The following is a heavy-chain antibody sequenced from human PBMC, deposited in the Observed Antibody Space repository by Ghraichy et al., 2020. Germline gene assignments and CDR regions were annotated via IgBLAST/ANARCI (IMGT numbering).Heavy chain of an antibody. D-gene: IGHD3-3*01. J-gene: IGHJ4*02. CDR1: GGSISNYY. CDR3: ARHNGIFGEVTGIDY. Sequence: GSLRLSCTVSGGSISNYYWSWIRQPPGKGLEWIGYIYYSGSTNYNPSLKSRVTISVDTSKNQFSLKLSSVTAADTAVYYCARHNGIFGEVTGIDYWGQGTLVTVSS. V-gene: IGHV4-59*08. CDR2: IYYSGST.